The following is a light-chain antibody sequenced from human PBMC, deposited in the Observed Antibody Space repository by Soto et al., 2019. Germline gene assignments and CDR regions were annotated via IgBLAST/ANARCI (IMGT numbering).Light chain of an antibody. CDR2: EVS. CDR3: SSFTSSRTWV. Sequence: QSVLAQPDSVSGSPGQSITISCTGTSGDVGGYNYVSWYQQDPGKAPKLLIYEVSNRPSGVSNRFSGSKSANTASLTISGLQAEDEADYYCSSFTSSRTWVFGGGTKLTVL. J-gene: IGLJ2*01. CDR1: SGDVGGYNY. V-gene: IGLV2-14*01.